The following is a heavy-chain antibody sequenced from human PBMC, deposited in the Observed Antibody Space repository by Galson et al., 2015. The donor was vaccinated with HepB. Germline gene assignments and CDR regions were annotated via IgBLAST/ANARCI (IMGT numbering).Heavy chain of an antibody. Sequence: SLRLSCAASGFTFSSHDMTWVRQAPGKGLEWVSAIGGSGLTYYADSVKGRFTISRDNSKNTLYLQMNSLRAEDTAVYYCGKGGWGSVGDYWGQGTLVTVSS. CDR2: IGGSGLT. J-gene: IGHJ4*02. V-gene: IGHV3-23*01. D-gene: IGHD6-19*01. CDR1: GFTFSSHD. CDR3: GKGGWGSVGDY.